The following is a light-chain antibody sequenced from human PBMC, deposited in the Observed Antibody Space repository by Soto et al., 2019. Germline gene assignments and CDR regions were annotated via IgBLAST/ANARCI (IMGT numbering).Light chain of an antibody. Sequence: DIQMTQSPSSVSASIGDRVTITCRASQIIGSWLAWYQQKPGKAPNLLIYAASSLQSGVPSRFSGSGSGTDFTLTITSLQAEDSATYYFQQANSFPFTFGPGTKVDIK. CDR3: QQANSFPFT. V-gene: IGKV1-12*02. CDR1: QIIGSW. CDR2: AAS. J-gene: IGKJ3*01.